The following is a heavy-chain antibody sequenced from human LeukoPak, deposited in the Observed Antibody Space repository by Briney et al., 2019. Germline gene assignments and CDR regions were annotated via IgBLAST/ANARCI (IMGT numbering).Heavy chain of an antibody. CDR2: IYYSGST. CDR3: ARAPRQTTVTYFDY. CDR1: GGSISSYY. V-gene: IGHV4-59*01. D-gene: IGHD4-17*01. Sequence: PSETLSLTCTVSGGSISSYYWSWIRQPPGKGLEWIGYIYYSGSTNYNPSLKSRVTISVDTSKNQFSLKLSSVTAADTAVYYCARAPRQTTVTYFDYWGQGTRVTVSS. J-gene: IGHJ4*02.